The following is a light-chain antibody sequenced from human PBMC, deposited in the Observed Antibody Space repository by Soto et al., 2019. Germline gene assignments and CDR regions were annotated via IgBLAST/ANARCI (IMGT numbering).Light chain of an antibody. J-gene: IGLJ1*01. CDR2: ANI. Sequence: QSVLTQPPSVSGAPGQRVTISCTGSSSNIGAGSDVHWYQQLPGTVPKLLIFANINRPSGVPDRFSASKSGTSASLAITGLQADVEADYYWQSYYCSLSGYVFRTGTQLTV. V-gene: IGLV1-40*01. CDR3: QSYYCSLSGYV. CDR1: SSNIGAGSD.